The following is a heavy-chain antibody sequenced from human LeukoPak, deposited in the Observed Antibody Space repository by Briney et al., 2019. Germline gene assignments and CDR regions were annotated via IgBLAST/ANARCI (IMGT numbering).Heavy chain of an antibody. V-gene: IGHV3-49*03. CDR1: GFTFGDYA. CDR3: AELGITMIGGV. J-gene: IGHJ6*04. D-gene: IGHD3-10*02. Sequence: GGSLRLSCAASGFTFGDYAMSWFRQAPGKGLEWVGFIRSKAYGGTTEYAASVKGRFTISRDNAKNSLYLQMNSLRAEDTAVYYCAELGITMIGGVWGKGTTVTISS. CDR2: IRSKAYGGTT.